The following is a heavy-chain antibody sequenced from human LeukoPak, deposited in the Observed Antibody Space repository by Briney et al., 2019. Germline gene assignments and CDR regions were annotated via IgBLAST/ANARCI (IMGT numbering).Heavy chain of an antibody. CDR2: IKQDGSEK. J-gene: IGHJ4*02. V-gene: IGHV3-7*03. CDR1: GFTFSSYW. CDR3: ARDYYDSSAYYYPFDY. Sequence: PGGSLRLSCAASGFTFSSYWMSWVRQAPGKGLEWVANIKQDGSEKYYVDSVKGRFTISRDNAKSSVYLQMNSLRAEDTAVYYCARDYYDSSAYYYPFDYWGQGTLVTVSS. D-gene: IGHD3-22*01.